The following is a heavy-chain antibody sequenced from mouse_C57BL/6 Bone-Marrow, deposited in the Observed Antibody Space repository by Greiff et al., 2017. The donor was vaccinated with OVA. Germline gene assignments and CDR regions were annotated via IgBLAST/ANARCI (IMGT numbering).Heavy chain of an antibody. J-gene: IGHJ4*01. CDR1: GFTFSDYY. Sequence: DVKLVESEGGLVQPGSSMKLSCTASGFTFSDYYMAWVRQVPEKGLEWVANINYDGSSTYYLDSLKSRFIISRDNAKNILYLQMSSLKSEDTATYYCARERSYYAMDYWGQGTSVTVSS. CDR3: ARERSYYAMDY. CDR2: INYDGSST. V-gene: IGHV5-16*01.